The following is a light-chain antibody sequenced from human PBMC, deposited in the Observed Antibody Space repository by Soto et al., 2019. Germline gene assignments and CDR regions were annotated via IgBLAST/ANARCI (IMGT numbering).Light chain of an antibody. J-gene: IGLJ2*01. Sequence: QSALTQPPSASGSPGQSVTISCTGTSSDVGGYNYVSWYQQHPGKAPQLMIYEVSKRPSGVPDRFSGSKSGNTASLTVSGLQAEDEADYYCSSYADNNNVVFGGGTKL. CDR2: EVS. CDR1: SSDVGGYNY. V-gene: IGLV2-8*01. CDR3: SSYADNNNVV.